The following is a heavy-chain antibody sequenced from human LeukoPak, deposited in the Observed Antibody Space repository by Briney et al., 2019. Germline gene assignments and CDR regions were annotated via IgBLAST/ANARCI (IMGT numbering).Heavy chain of an antibody. D-gene: IGHD3-3*01. CDR3: ARQAYNDYWSGFDY. CDR1: GGSISTSSYF. J-gene: IGHJ4*02. CDR2: IYYRGST. V-gene: IGHV4-39*01. Sequence: SQTLSLTCTVSGGSISTSSYFWGWIRQPPGKGLQWFGTIYYRGSTYYNPSLKSRVTIFVDTSKNQFSLKLSSVTAADTAVYYCARQAYNDYWSGFDYWGQGTLVPVSS.